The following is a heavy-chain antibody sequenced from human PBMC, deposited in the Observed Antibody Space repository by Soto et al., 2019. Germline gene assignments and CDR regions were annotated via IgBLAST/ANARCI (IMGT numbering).Heavy chain of an antibody. J-gene: IGHJ5*02. V-gene: IGHV1-3*02. CDR1: GYTFTSYA. CDR2: SNAGNGNT. Sequence: ASVKVSCKASGYTFTSYAMHWVRQAPGQRLEWMGWSNAGNGNTKYSQEFQGRVTITRDTSASTAYMELSSLRSDDTAVYYCVRRHVSATGIDWFDPWGQGTLVTVSS. CDR3: VRRHVSATGIDWFDP. D-gene: IGHD6-13*01.